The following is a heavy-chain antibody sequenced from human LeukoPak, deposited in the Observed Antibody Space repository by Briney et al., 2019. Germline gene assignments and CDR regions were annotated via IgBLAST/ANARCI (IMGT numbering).Heavy chain of an antibody. CDR2: MSPNSGNT. V-gene: IGHV1-8*01. D-gene: IGHD2-2*01. CDR3: AIPGHPGYCSSPSCLHYYYYGMDV. CDR1: GYTFTSYD. J-gene: IGHJ6*02. Sequence: ASVKVSCKASGYTFTSYDINWVRQATGKGLDWMGWMSPNSGNTGYAQKLQGRVTMTRNTSISTAYMELSSLRSEDTAVYHCAIPGHPGYCSSPSCLHYYYYGMDVWGQGTTVTVSS.